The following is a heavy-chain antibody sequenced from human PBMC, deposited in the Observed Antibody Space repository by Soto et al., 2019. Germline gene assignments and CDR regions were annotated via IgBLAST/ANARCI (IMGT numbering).Heavy chain of an antibody. Sequence: EVQLVESGGGLVQPGGPLKLSCAASGFTFRASAMNGVRQPSGKGRGWVGGFRTKANNYATAYAASVKGRFTVSRDDSKNTAYLQMNSLKTEDTAVYYCTRQIAPPSVAGNYYYYGLDVWGQGTTVTVSS. D-gene: IGHD6-19*01. CDR1: GFTFRASA. CDR2: FRTKANNYAT. CDR3: TRQIAPPSVAGNYYYYGLDV. V-gene: IGHV3-73*02. J-gene: IGHJ6*02.